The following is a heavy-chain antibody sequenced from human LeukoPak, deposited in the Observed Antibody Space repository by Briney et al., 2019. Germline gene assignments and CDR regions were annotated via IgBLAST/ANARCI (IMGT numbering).Heavy chain of an antibody. D-gene: IGHD5-12*01. V-gene: IGHV4-39*07. CDR2: IYYSGST. CDR1: GGSISSSSYY. J-gene: IGHJ4*02. Sequence: PSETLSLTCTVSGGSISSSSYYWGWIRQPPGNGLEWIGTIYYSGSTFYNPSLKSRVTISVDTSKNQFSLKLGSVTAADTAVYYCARERGTRYRDFDYWGQGTLVTVSS. CDR3: ARERGTRYRDFDY.